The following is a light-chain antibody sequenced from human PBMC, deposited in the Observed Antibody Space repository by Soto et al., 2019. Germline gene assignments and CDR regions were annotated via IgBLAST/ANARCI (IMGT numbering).Light chain of an antibody. Sequence: SYELTQSSSVSVSPGQTARITCSGAVLAKKHARWLQQKPGQAPVVLLYKDSERPPGIPERFSGSSSGTTVTLTISGAQVDDEADYYCYSTADNNWVFGGGTKVTVL. J-gene: IGLJ3*02. CDR2: KDS. CDR1: VLAKKH. CDR3: YSTADNNWV. V-gene: IGLV3-27*01.